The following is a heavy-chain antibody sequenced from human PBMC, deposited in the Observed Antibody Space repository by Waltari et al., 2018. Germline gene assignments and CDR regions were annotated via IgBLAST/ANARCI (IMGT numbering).Heavy chain of an antibody. Sequence: GWGAEPQGKGRGGIGQFRGDGRTNYDPSCASRVTVSLDTYNNQFSLMVTSATAADTAVYYCARDRGRGLYLDSWGPGTLVTVSP. CDR2: FRGDGRT. D-gene: IGHD2-15*01. CDR3: ARDRGRGLYLDS. V-gene: IGHV4-4*02. J-gene: IGHJ4*02.